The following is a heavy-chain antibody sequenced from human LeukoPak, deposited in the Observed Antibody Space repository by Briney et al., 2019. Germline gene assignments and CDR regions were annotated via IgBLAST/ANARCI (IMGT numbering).Heavy chain of an antibody. D-gene: IGHD3-22*01. CDR3: ARGAYYYDSSGYSGLGY. CDR1: GYTFTSYY. V-gene: IGHV1-46*01. CDR2: INPSGGST. Sequence: ASVKVSCKASGYTFTSYYMHWVRQAPGHGLEWMGIINPSGGSTSYAQKFQGRVTMTRDMSTSTVYMELSSLRSEDTAVYYCARGAYYYDSSGYSGLGYWGQGTLVTVSS. J-gene: IGHJ4*02.